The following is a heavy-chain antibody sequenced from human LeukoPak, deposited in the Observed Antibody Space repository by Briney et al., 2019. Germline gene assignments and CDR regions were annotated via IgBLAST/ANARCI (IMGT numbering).Heavy chain of an antibody. CDR2: ISCSGGST. J-gene: IGHJ4*02. CDR3: AKEGRRYYDSSGYYPVDY. CDR1: GFTFSSYG. D-gene: IGHD3-22*01. Sequence: GGSLRLSCAASGFTFSSYGMSWVRQAPGTGLEWVSAISCSGGSTYYADSVKGRFTISRDNSKNTLYLQMNSLRAEDTAVYYCAKEGRRYYDSSGYYPVDYWGQGTLVTVSS. V-gene: IGHV3-23*01.